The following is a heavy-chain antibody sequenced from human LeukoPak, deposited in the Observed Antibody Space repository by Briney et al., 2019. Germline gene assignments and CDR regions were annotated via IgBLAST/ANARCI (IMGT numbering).Heavy chain of an antibody. J-gene: IGHJ4*02. CDR2: IYYSGST. Sequence: PSETLSLTCTVSGGSISSYYWSWIRQPPGKGLEWIGYIYYSGSTNYNPSLKSRVTISVDTSKNQFSLKLSSVTAADTAVYYCERAGDGYKKSLDYWGQGTLVTVSS. CDR1: GGSISSYY. D-gene: IGHD5-24*01. V-gene: IGHV4-59*01. CDR3: ERAGDGYKKSLDY.